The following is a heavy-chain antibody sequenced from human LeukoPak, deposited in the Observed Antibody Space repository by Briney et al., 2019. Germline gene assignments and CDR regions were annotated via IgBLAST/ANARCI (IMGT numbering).Heavy chain of an antibody. CDR2: ISDSGRT. CDR1: GASVNSYY. J-gene: IGHJ4*02. V-gene: IGHV4-59*02. D-gene: IGHD3-22*01. Sequence: SETLSLTCTVSGASVNSYYWDWIRQPPGKGLEWIGCISDSGRTYYNPSLKGRVTISLGTSNNQFSLRLTSVTAADSAMYYCTKGYYEPFDSWGQGTLVTVSS. CDR3: TKGYYEPFDS.